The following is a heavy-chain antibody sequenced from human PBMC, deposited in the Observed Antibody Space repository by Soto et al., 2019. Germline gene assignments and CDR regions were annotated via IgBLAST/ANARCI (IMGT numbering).Heavy chain of an antibody. D-gene: IGHD3-16*02. CDR1: VFTFISFA. J-gene: IGHJ4*02. CDR3: AKRGGYDYVWKSYRPDY. CDR2: LSGSGGDI. V-gene: IGHV3-23*01. Sequence: PGWSLRLSCVSSVFTFISFAMSWVRQAPGKGLEWVSTLSGSGGDIYYASSVNGRFTISRDKSKNTLYLQMDRLRVEDTAVYYCAKRGGYDYVWKSYRPDYWGQGTLVTVSS.